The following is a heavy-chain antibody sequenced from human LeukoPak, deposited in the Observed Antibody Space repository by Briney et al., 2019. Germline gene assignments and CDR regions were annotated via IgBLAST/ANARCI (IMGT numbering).Heavy chain of an antibody. D-gene: IGHD1-26*01. V-gene: IGHV1-2*02. CDR3: ARCIGRIVGATDY. CDR2: INPNSGGT. CDR1: GYTFTGYY. J-gene: IGHJ4*02. Sequence: GASLKVSCKASGYTFTGYYMHWVRQAPGQGLEWMGWINPNSGGTNYAQKFQGRVTMTRDTSISQAYMELSRLRSDDTAVYYCARCIGRIVGATDYWGQGTLVTVSS.